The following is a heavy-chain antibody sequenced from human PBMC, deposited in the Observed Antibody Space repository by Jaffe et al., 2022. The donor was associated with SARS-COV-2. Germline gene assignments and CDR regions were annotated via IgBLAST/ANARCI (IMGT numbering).Heavy chain of an antibody. Sequence: QVQLVQSGAEVKKPGASVKVSCKASGYTFTSYGISWVRQAPGQGLEWMGWISAYNGNTNYAQKLQGRVTMTTDTSTSTAYMELRSLRSDDTAVYYCARESSNPYYYYYGMDVWGQGTTVTVSS. CDR3: ARESSNPYYYYYGMDV. V-gene: IGHV1-18*01. CDR2: ISAYNGNT. CDR1: GYTFTSYG. D-gene: IGHD4-4*01. J-gene: IGHJ6*02.